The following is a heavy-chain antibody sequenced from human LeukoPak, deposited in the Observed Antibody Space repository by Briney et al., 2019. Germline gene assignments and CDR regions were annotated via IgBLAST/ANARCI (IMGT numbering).Heavy chain of an antibody. D-gene: IGHD2/OR15-2a*01. CDR2: IYSGGST. V-gene: IGHV3-66*01. CDR3: ARGNVIQGYYFAMDV. CDR1: GFTVSSNY. J-gene: IGHJ6*02. Sequence: PGGSLRLSCAASGFTVSSNYMSWVRQAPGKGLEWVSLIYSGGSTYYADSVKGRFAISRDNSKNTLYLQMNSLRAEDTAVYYCARGNVIQGYYFAMDVWGQGTTVTVSS.